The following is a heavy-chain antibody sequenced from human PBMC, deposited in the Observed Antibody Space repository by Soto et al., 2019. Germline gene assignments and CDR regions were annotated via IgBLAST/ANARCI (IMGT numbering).Heavy chain of an antibody. D-gene: IGHD6-13*01. Sequence: QVQLVESGGGVVQPGRSLRLSCAASGFTFSSYGMHWVRQAPGKGLEWVAVIWYDGSNIYYADSVKGRFTISRDNSKNTLYLQMTRLRAADTAVYYCARALGIAANWFDPWGQGTLVTVSS. CDR2: IWYDGSNI. CDR1: GFTFSSYG. V-gene: IGHV3-33*01. CDR3: ARALGIAANWFDP. J-gene: IGHJ5*02.